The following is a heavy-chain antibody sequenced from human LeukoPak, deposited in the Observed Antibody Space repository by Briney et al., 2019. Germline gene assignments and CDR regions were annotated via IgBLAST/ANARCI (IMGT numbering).Heavy chain of an antibody. D-gene: IGHD3-16*02. CDR2: ISGSGGST. Sequence: PGGSLRLSCAASGFPFSSYAMNWVRQAPGKGLEWVSAISGSGGSTYYADSVKGRFTISRDNSKNTLYLQMNSLRAEDTAVYYCAKSPVVITFGGVIVFFDYWGQGTLVTVSS. CDR1: GFPFSSYA. J-gene: IGHJ4*02. CDR3: AKSPVVITFGGVIVFFDY. V-gene: IGHV3-23*01.